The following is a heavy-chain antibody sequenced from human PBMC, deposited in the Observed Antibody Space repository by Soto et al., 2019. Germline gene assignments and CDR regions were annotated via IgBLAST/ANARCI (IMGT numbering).Heavy chain of an antibody. V-gene: IGHV4-4*07. Sequence: XETLSLTCTVSGGSISSYYWSWIRQPAGRGLEWIGRIYTSGSTNYNPSLKSRVTVSVDTSRNQFFLTLRSVTAADSAVYHCGRESGETWDYEASWGQGTPVTVSS. CDR3: GRESGETWDYEAS. D-gene: IGHD1-7*01. J-gene: IGHJ5*02. CDR1: GGSISSYY. CDR2: IYTSGST.